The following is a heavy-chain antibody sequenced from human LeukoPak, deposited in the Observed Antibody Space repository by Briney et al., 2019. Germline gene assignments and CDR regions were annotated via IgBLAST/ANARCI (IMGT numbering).Heavy chain of an antibody. Sequence: PGGSLRLSCAASGFTFSDYAMNWVRQAPGKGLEWVSAITGRAGSTYYADSVKGRFTISRDNSKDTLYLQMNSLRAEDTAVYYCARQDTIFGVVIIGPTLDYWGQGTLVTVS. D-gene: IGHD3-3*01. CDR1: GFTFSDYA. CDR3: ARQDTIFGVVIIGPTLDY. V-gene: IGHV3-23*01. J-gene: IGHJ4*02. CDR2: ITGRAGST.